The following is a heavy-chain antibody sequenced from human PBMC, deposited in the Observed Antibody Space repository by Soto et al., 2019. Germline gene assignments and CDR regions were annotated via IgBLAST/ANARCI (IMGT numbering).Heavy chain of an antibody. CDR3: AREGGGYCSSTSCYVFDY. CDR1: GGTFSSYA. J-gene: IGHJ4*02. CDR2: IIPIFGTA. V-gene: IGHV1-69*13. Sequence: SVKVSCKASGGTFSSYAISWVRQAPGQGLEWMGGIIPIFGTANYAQKFQGRVTITADESTSTAYMELSSLRSEDTAVYYCAREGGGYCSSTSCYVFDYWGQGTLVTVSS. D-gene: IGHD2-2*01.